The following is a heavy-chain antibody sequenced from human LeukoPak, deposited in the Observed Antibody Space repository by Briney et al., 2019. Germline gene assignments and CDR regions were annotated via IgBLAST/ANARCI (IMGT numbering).Heavy chain of an antibody. Sequence: GGSLRLSCTASGFTLGDYAMSWVRQAPGKGLEWVGRIKSKTDGGTTDYAAPVKGRFTISRDDSKNTLYLQMNSLRAEDTAVYYCAREIVYYYDSSGPSVSTPDYWGQGTLVTVSS. CDR3: AREIVYYYDSSGPSVSTPDY. CDR1: GFTLGDYA. V-gene: IGHV3-15*01. CDR2: IKSKTDGGTT. J-gene: IGHJ4*02. D-gene: IGHD3-22*01.